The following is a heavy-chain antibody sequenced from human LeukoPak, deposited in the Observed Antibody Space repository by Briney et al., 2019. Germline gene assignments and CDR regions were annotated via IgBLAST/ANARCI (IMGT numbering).Heavy chain of an antibody. Sequence: GGSLRLSCAASGFTFSSCSMNWVRQAPGKGLEWVSYISSSSSTIYYADSVKGRFTISRDNAKNSLYLQMNSLRAEDTAVYYCARDTYGDYGRIDYRGQGTLVTVSS. J-gene: IGHJ4*02. CDR1: GFTFSSCS. CDR3: ARDTYGDYGRIDY. CDR2: ISSSSSTI. D-gene: IGHD4-17*01. V-gene: IGHV3-48*04.